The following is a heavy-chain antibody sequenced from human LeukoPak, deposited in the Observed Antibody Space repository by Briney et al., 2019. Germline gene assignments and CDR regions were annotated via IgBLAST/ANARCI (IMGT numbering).Heavy chain of an antibody. CDR3: ARQAVAPLYFDY. CDR2: IYYSGST. V-gene: IGHV4-59*08. J-gene: IGHJ4*02. D-gene: IGHD6-19*01. CDR1: GGSISSYY. Sequence: SGTLSLTCTVSGGSISSYYWSWIRQPPGKGLEWIGYIYYSGSTNYNPSLKSRVTISVDTSKNQFSLKLSSVTAADTAVYYCARQAVAPLYFDYWGQGTLVTVSS.